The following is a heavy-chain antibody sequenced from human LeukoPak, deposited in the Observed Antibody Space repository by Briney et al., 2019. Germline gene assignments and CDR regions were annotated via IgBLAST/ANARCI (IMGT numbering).Heavy chain of an antibody. CDR3: AKYYYDSSGYYYDY. D-gene: IGHD3-22*01. CDR1: GYSFTTYW. J-gene: IGHJ4*02. V-gene: IGHV5-51*01. Sequence: GESLKISCKASGYSFTTYWIGWVRQVPGKGLEWVGIIYPADSTAKYSPSFQGQVTISADKSISTAYPQWSSLKASDTAMYYCAKYYYDSSGYYYDYWGQGTLVTVSS. CDR2: IYPADSTA.